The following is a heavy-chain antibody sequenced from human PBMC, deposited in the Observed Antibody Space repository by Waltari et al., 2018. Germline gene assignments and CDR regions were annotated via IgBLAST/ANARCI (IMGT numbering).Heavy chain of an antibody. D-gene: IGHD4-17*01. Sequence: EVQLVESGGGLVQPGGSLRLSCAASGFTFSSYSMNWVRQAPGKGLELVSYISSSSSTIYYADSVKGRFTISRDNAKNSLYLQMNSLRAEDTAVYYCARVGDYGDYGLLDYWGQGTLVTVSS. CDR2: ISSSSSTI. CDR1: GFTFSSYS. CDR3: ARVGDYGDYGLLDY. J-gene: IGHJ4*02. V-gene: IGHV3-48*01.